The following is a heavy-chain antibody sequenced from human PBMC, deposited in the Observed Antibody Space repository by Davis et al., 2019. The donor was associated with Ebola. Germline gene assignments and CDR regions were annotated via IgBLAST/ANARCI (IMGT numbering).Heavy chain of an antibody. CDR3: ARGYYDFWSGYYGRHNWFDP. D-gene: IGHD3-3*01. V-gene: IGHV4-4*02. Sequence: PSETLSLTCAVSGGSISSSNWWSWVRQPPGKGLEWIGEIYHSGSTNYNPSLKSRVTISVDTSKNQFSLKLSSVTAADTAVYYCARGYYDFWSGYYGRHNWFDPWGQGTLVTVSS. J-gene: IGHJ5*02. CDR2: IYHSGST. CDR1: GGSISSSNW.